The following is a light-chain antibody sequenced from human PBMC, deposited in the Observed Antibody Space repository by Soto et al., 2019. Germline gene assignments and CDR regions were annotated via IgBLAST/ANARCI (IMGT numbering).Light chain of an antibody. CDR2: DIS. J-gene: IGKJ2*01. CDR3: QEYNTFSFT. CDR1: HSISSL. V-gene: IGKV1-5*01. Sequence: DIQMTQSPSTLSASVGDRVTITCRASHSISSLLAWYQQKPGKAPKVIIYDISNLESGVPSRFSGSGSGTEFTLTISSLQPEDFATYHCQEYNTFSFTFGQGTRLEI.